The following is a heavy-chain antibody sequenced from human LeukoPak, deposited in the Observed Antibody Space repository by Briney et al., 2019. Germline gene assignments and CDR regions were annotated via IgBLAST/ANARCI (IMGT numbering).Heavy chain of an antibody. Sequence: PSETLSLACAVYGGSFSGYYWSWMRQPPGKGLEWIGEINHSGSTNYNASLKSRVTISVDTSKNQFSLKLSSVTAADTAVYYCARTYCGGDCPFDYWGQGTLVTVSS. CDR3: ARTYCGGDCPFDY. V-gene: IGHV4-34*01. J-gene: IGHJ4*02. CDR1: GGSFSGYY. D-gene: IGHD2-21*02. CDR2: INHSGST.